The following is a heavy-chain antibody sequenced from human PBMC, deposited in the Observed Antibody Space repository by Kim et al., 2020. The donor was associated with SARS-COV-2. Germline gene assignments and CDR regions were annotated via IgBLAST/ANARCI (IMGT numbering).Heavy chain of an antibody. V-gene: IGHV3-74*01. Sequence: GGSLRLSCAASGFTFTNFWMHWVRQAPGKGLAWVSRISPDGGETAYSDSVNGRFTISRDISKNTLYLQMNSLTAEDTAVYYCAKDGRLTIHSPDAVDIWG. CDR2: ISPDGGET. CDR1: GFTFTNFW. J-gene: IGHJ3*02. D-gene: IGHD2-21*01. CDR3: AKDGRLTIHSPDAVDI.